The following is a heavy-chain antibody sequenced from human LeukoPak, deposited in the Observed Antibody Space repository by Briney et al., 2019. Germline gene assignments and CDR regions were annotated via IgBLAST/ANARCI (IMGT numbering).Heavy chain of an antibody. CDR1: GGSISSYY. CDR2: IYYSGST. CDR3: ARGGAARLHFQN. Sequence: PSETLSLTCTVSGGSISSYYWSWIRQPPGKGLEWIGYIYYSGSTNYNPSLKSQVTISVDTSKNQFSLNLNSVTAADTAVYYCARGGAARLHFQNWGQGTLVTVSS. J-gene: IGHJ1*01. D-gene: IGHD6-6*01. V-gene: IGHV4-59*01.